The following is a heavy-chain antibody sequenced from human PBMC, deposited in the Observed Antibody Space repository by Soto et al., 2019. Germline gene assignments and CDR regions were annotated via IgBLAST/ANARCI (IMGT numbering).Heavy chain of an antibody. V-gene: IGHV3-74*01. CDR3: ASLLAVAGITS. D-gene: IGHD6-19*01. J-gene: IGHJ4*02. CDR2: INSDGRNT. CDR1: GFTFSNYW. Sequence: EVQLVESGGGLVQPGGSLRLSCAASGFTFSNYWMHWVRQVPGKGLVWVSRINSDGRNTSYADFVKGRFTISRDNAKNTIYLQMDSLGAEDPDVYYCASLLAVAGITSWGPGTMVTVSS.